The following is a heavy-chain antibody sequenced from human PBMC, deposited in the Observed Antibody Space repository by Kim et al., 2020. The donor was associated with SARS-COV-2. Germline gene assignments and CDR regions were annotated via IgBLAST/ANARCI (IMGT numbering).Heavy chain of an antibody. CDR1: GFSFSSYA. CDR3: AKDYCAGRCYIDN. J-gene: IGHJ4*01. V-gene: IGHV3-23*01. Sequence: PGGSLRLSCAGSGFSFSSYAMTWVRQAPGKGLEWVSTISGSRGTTYYADSVKGRFTISRYDSRNTLYLQMNSLRAEDTALYFCAKDYCAGRCYIDNWGHGTLVTVSS. CDR2: ISGSRGTT. D-gene: IGHD2-21*01.